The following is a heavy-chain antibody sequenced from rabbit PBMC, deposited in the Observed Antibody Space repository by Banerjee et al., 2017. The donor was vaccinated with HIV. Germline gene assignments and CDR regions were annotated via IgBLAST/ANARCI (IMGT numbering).Heavy chain of an antibody. CDR2: IYTGSGTT. CDR3: GRGRDSGSRYVNL. Sequence: QQQLEESGGDLVKPEGSLTLTCTASGFTLSNYWICWVRQAPGKGLELIGCIYTGSGTTNYATWANGRFTISKSTSLNTVTLQMTSLTAADTATYFCGRGRDSGSRYVNLWGPGTLVTVS. CDR1: GFTLSNYW. V-gene: IGHV1S45*01. J-gene: IGHJ4*01. D-gene: IGHD1-1*01.